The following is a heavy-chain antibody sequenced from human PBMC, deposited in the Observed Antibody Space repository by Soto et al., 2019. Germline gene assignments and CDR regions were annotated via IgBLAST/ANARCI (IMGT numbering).Heavy chain of an antibody. Sequence: QVQLQESGPGLVKPAETLSLTCTVSGGSVSGNGYWSWIRQPLGKGPEWIGCSYYRGGAKYKPSFKSRVTSAVDTAKNQFALTLNSVTATDTAVYFCARELGPGNTPAHNYFDYWGQGTLVTVSS. V-gene: IGHV4-61*08. CDR2: SYYRGGA. J-gene: IGHJ4*02. D-gene: IGHD6-13*01. CDR1: GGSVSGNGY. CDR3: ARELGPGNTPAHNYFDY.